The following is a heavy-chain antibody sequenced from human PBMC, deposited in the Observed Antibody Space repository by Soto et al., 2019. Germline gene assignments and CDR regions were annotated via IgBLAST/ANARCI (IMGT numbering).Heavy chain of an antibody. CDR3: ARSGYSYGPNPLLY. V-gene: IGHV4-59*06. D-gene: IGHD5-18*01. J-gene: IGHJ4*02. CDR2: IYYSGST. CDR1: GGSISSYY. Sequence: SETLSLTCTVSGGSISSYYWSWIRQPPGKGLEWIGYIYYSGSTYYNPSLKSRVTISVDTSKNQFSLKLSSVTAAVTAVYYCARSGYSYGPNPLLYWGQGTLVTVSS.